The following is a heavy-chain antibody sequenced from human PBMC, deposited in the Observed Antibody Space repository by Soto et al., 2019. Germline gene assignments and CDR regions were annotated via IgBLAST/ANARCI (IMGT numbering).Heavy chain of an antibody. Sequence: TSETLSLTCAVYGGSFTGYYWSWIRQPPGKGLEWIGEIIHGGNTNYNPSLKSRVTISLDTSKNQFSLKLSSVTAADTAVYHCARVFCSSTSCHSYFDYWGQGTQVTVSS. CDR2: IIHGGNT. CDR3: ARVFCSSTSCHSYFDY. CDR1: GGSFTGYY. V-gene: IGHV4-34*12. D-gene: IGHD2-2*01. J-gene: IGHJ4*02.